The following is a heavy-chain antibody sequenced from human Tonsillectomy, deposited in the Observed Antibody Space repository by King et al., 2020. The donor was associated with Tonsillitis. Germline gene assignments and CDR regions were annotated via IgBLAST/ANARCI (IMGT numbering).Heavy chain of an antibody. CDR1: GGTFSSYA. CDR2: IIPIFGAA. Sequence: VQLVESGAEVKKPGSSVKVSCKASGGTFSSYAISWVRQAPGQGLEWMGGIIPIFGAATYAQKFQGRVTITADESTTTVYMELSSLRSADTAGYYCAREGGSSNSLSLDYWGQGTLVTVSS. V-gene: IGHV1-69*01. CDR3: AREGGSSNSLSLDY. J-gene: IGHJ4*02. D-gene: IGHD6-13*01.